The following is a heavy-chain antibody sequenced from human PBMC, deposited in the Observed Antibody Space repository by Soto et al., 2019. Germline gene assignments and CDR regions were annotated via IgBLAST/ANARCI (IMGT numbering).Heavy chain of an antibody. V-gene: IGHV1-18*01. CDR1: GYTFTNYA. Sequence: QVQLVQSGAEVKNPGASVKVYCKASGYTFTNYAISWVRPAPGQGLEWMGWISAYNGNTNYAQKLQGRVTMTTDTSTSSASMELRSLRSDDTAVYYCARAWFGDFVYYFDYWGQGTLVTVSS. CDR3: ARAWFGDFVYYFDY. D-gene: IGHD3-10*01. CDR2: ISAYNGNT. J-gene: IGHJ4*02.